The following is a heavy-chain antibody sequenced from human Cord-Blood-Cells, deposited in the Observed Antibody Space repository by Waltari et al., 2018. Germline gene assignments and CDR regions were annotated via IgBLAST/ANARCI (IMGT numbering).Heavy chain of an antibody. J-gene: IGHJ4*02. Sequence: QVQLVQSGAEVKKPGASVKVSCKASGYTFPGYYMHWVRQAPGQGLEWMGRINPNREGTNYARKLQGKVTMTRDTSISTAYMELSRLRSDDTAVYYCARVTYNWNDDDWGQGTLGTVSS. D-gene: IGHD1-20*01. CDR3: ARVTYNWNDDD. CDR1: GYTFPGYY. CDR2: INPNREGT. V-gene: IGHV1-2*06.